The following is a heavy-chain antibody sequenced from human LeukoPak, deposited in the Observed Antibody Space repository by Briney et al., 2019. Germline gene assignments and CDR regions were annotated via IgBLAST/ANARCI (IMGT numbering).Heavy chain of an antibody. V-gene: IGHV3-53*01. CDR2: IYSGGST. Sequence: TGGSLRLSCAASGFTFSSYAMSWVRQVPGKGLEWVSVIYSGGSTYYADSVKGRFTISRDNSKNTLYLQMNSLRAEDTAVYYCARSLPWSSSWRLNYYYGMDVWGQGTTVTVSS. J-gene: IGHJ6*02. CDR3: ARSLPWSSSWRLNYYYGMDV. CDR1: GFTFSSYA. D-gene: IGHD6-13*01.